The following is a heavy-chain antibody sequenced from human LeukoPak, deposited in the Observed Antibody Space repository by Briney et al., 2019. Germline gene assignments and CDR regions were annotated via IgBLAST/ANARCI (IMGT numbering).Heavy chain of an antibody. CDR2: INPNSGGT. CDR1: GYTFTGYY. D-gene: IGHD6-13*01. J-gene: IGHJ4*02. V-gene: IGHV1-2*06. Sequence: ASVRVSCKASGYTFTGYYMHWVRQAPGQGLEWMGRINPNSGGTNYAQKFQGRVTMTRDTSISTAYMELSRLRSDDTAVYYCARKLGSSWYLSAGSYYFDYWGQGTLVTVSS. CDR3: ARKLGSSWYLSAGSYYFDY.